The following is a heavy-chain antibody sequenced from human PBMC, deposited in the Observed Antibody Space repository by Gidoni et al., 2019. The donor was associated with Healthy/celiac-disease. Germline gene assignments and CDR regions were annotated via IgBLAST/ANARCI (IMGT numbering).Heavy chain of an antibody. V-gene: IGHV3-9*01. CDR3: AKGKLGSRYYFDY. CDR1: GFTFDDYA. CDR2: ISWNSGSI. D-gene: IGHD7-27*01. J-gene: IGHJ4*02. Sequence: EVQLVESGGGLVQPGRSLRLSCAASGFTFDDYAMHWVRQAPGKGLEWVSGISWNSGSIGYADSVKGRFTISRDNAKNSLYLQMNSLRAEDTALYYCAKGKLGSRYYFDYWGQGTLVTVSS.